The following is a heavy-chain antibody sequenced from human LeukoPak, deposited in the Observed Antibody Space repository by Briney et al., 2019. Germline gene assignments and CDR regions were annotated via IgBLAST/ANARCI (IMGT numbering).Heavy chain of an antibody. CDR3: AREIAEAVGSSFDY. V-gene: IGHV4-31*03. J-gene: IGHJ4*02. Sequence: PSETLSLTCTVSGGSISSGGYYWSWIRQHPGKGLEWIGYIYYSGSTYYNPSLKSRVTISVDTSKNQFSLKLSSVTAADTAVYYCAREIAEAVGSSFDYWGQGTLVTVSS. D-gene: IGHD6-13*01. CDR1: GGSISSGGYY. CDR2: IYYSGST.